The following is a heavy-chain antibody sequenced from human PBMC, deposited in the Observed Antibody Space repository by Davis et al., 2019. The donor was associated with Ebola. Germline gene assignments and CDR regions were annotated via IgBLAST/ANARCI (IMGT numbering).Heavy chain of an antibody. J-gene: IGHJ5*02. CDR1: GYTFTSYA. CDR3: ARGVTGTFTGWFDP. D-gene: IGHD1-7*01. CDR2: INPNSGGT. V-gene: IGHV1-2*04. Sequence: ASVKVSCKASGYTFTSYAMHWVRQAPGQRLEWMGWINPNSGGTNYAQKFQGWVTMTRDTSISTAYMELSRLRSDDTAVYYCARGVTGTFTGWFDPWGQGTLVTVSS.